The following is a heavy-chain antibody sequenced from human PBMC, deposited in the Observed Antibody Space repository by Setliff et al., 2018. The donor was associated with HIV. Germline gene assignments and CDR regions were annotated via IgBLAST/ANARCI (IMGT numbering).Heavy chain of an antibody. CDR2: INAGNGNI. CDR3: TKAVQRWLVLDY. J-gene: IGHJ4*02. V-gene: IGHV1-3*01. CDR1: GYTFTSYA. D-gene: IGHD6-19*01. Sequence: GASVKVSCKASGYTFTSYAMHWVRQAPGQRLEWMGWINAGNGNIRYSQKFQGRVTLTRDTSASTAYMELSSLRPEDTAVYYCTKAVQRWLVLDYWGQGTLGTVSS.